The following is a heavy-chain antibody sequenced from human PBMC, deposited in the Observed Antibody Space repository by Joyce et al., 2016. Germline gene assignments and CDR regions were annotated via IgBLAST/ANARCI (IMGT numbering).Heavy chain of an antibody. CDR1: GGSFSDYH. D-gene: IGHD3-3*01. V-gene: IGHV4-34*01. CDR2: INHSGSA. Sequence: QVQLQQWGAGLLKPSETLSLTCAVHGGSFSDYHWSWIRQPPGKGLEWIGEINHSGSANYNPSLKSRVTISVDTSKNPFSLKMTSVTAADTAVYYCARGPSITIFGVVKDGVNYWGQGTLVTVSS. CDR3: ARGPSITIFGVVKDGVNY. J-gene: IGHJ4*02.